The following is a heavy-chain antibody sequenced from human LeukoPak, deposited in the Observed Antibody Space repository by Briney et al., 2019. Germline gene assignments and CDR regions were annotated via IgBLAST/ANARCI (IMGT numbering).Heavy chain of an antibody. CDR3: ARDLEGDSDFFDN. CDR2: MNSRGST. J-gene: IGHJ4*02. V-gene: IGHV4-4*07. Sequence: PSETLSLTCTVSGGPISTYYWNWIRQPAGKGLEWIGRMNSRGSTNYNPSLKSRVTMSVDTSKKQFSLKLWSVTAADTAVYYCARDLEGDSDFFDNWGQGTLVTVSS. CDR1: GGPISTYY. D-gene: IGHD3-16*01.